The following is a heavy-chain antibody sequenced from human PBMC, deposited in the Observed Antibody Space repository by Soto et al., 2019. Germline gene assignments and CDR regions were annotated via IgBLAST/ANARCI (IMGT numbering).Heavy chain of an antibody. V-gene: IGHV4-59*01. CDR2: VHYSGNT. D-gene: IGHD1-1*01. Sequence: SSEQLSLTSTVSGGFIIRYFWTWLRQSPEKGLQWIGYVHYSGNTNYNPSLKSRVTMSVDTSKNQFSLRLTSVTAADTAVYYCASINQLAPKRNAFGIWGQGTLVTGS. J-gene: IGHJ3*02. CDR1: GGFIIRYF. CDR3: ASINQLAPKRNAFGI.